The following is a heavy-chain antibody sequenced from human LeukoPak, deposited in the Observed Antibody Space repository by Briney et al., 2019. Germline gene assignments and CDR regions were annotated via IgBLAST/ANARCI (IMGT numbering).Heavy chain of an antibody. D-gene: IGHD3-9*01. Sequence: GSLRLSCAASRFTFSSYSMNWVRQAPGKGLEWIGEINHSGSTNYNPSLKSRVTISVDTSKNQFSLKLSSVTAADTAVYYCARREYYDILTGSPRYYFDYWGQGTLVTVSS. J-gene: IGHJ4*02. V-gene: IGHV4-34*01. CDR1: RFTFSSYS. CDR2: INHSGST. CDR3: ARREYYDILTGSPRYYFDY.